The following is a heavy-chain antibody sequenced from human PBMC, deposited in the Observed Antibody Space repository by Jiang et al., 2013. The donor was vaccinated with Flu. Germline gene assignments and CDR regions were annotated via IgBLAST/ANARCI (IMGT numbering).Heavy chain of an antibody. J-gene: IGHJ4*02. CDR1: GYY. Sequence: GYYWSWIRQSPGKGLEWIGEIIHSXTPKYNPSLKSRVTMSLDTSKNQFSLKLDSMTAADTAVYYCARGGGHEGHSNEFDYWGQGTLVTVSS. V-gene: IGHV4-34*01. D-gene: IGHD5-18*01. CDR2: IIHSXTP. CDR3: ARGGGHEGHSNEFDY.